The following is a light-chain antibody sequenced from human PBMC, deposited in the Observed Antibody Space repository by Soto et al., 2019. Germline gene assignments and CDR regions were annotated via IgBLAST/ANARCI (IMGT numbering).Light chain of an antibody. CDR3: SSYVGSGTSLV. CDR1: SSDVGTYNL. CDR2: EGN. Sequence: QSALTQPASVSGSPGQSITISCTGTSSDVGTYNLVSWYQQHPGTAPKLMIYEGNKRPSGVSNRFSGSKSGNTASLTISGLQAEDEGDYYCSSYVGSGTSLVFGGGTKLTVL. V-gene: IGLV2-23*01. J-gene: IGLJ2*01.